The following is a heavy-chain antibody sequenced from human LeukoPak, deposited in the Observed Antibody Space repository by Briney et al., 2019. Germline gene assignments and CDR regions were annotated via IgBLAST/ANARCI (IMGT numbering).Heavy chain of an antibody. CDR3: ARHQGGFPDY. D-gene: IGHD5-12*01. Sequence: SETLSLTCTVSGGSISSYYWSWIRQPPGKGLEWIGYIYYSGSTNYNPSLKGRVTISVDTSKNQFSLKLSSVTAADTAVYYCARHQGGFPDYWGQGTLVTVSS. J-gene: IGHJ4*02. V-gene: IGHV4-59*08. CDR2: IYYSGST. CDR1: GGSISSYY.